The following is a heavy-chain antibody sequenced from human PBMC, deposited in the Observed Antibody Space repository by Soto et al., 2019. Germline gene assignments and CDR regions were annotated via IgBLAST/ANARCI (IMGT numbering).Heavy chain of an antibody. CDR2: INIGTGNT. D-gene: IGHD6-19*01. J-gene: IGHJ4*02. CDR3: ARLRIAVAGSGYDY. Sequence: GASVEVSCKASGYNFPKYGIHWVRQAPGQRLEWMGWINIGTGNTEYSQNFQGRVTITSDTSASTIYMELSSLRPEDTAVYYCARLRIAVAGSGYDYWGQGTVVTVSS. CDR1: GYNFPKYG. V-gene: IGHV1-3*04.